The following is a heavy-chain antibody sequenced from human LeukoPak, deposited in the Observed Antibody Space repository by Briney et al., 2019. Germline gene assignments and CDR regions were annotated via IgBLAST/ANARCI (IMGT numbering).Heavy chain of an antibody. J-gene: IGHJ4*02. D-gene: IGHD1-26*01. CDR3: AITQSSGIVGATTQFEY. CDR2: MYHSGST. Sequence: SETLSLTCAVSGYSISSGYYWGWIRQPPGEGLEWIGSMYHSGSTYYNPSLKSRVTISVDTSKNQFYLKVASVTAADTAVYVCAITQSSGIVGATTQFEYWGQGTLVTVSS. V-gene: IGHV4-38-2*01. CDR1: GYSISSGYY.